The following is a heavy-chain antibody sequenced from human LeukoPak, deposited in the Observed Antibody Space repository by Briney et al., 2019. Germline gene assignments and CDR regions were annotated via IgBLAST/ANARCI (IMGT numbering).Heavy chain of an antibody. D-gene: IGHD3-10*01. J-gene: IGHJ4*02. Sequence: PGGSLRLSCAASGFTFSSYGMHWVRQAPGKGLEWVAVISYDGSNKYYADSVKGRFTTSRDNSKNTLYLQMNSLRAEDTAVYYCAKDGGSGSYSDYWGQGTLVTVSS. V-gene: IGHV3-30*18. CDR3: AKDGGSGSYSDY. CDR2: ISYDGSNK. CDR1: GFTFSSYG.